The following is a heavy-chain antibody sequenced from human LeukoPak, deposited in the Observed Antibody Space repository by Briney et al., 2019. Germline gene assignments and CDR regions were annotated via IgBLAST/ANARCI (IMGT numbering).Heavy chain of an antibody. CDR1: GGSISSSSYY. V-gene: IGHV4-39*07. Sequence: SETLSLTCTVSGGSISSSSYYWGWIRQPPGKGLEWIGSIYYSGSTYYNPSLKSRVTISVDTSKNQFSLKLSSVTAADTAAYYCARVRPWYFDLWGRGTLVTVSS. CDR3: ARVRPWYFDL. J-gene: IGHJ2*01. CDR2: IYYSGST.